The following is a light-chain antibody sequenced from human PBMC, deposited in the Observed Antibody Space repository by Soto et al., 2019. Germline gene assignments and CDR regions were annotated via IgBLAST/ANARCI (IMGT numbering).Light chain of an antibody. Sequence: DIQMTQSPSSLSASVGDRVTITCRASQSISIYLNWYQQKPGKAPKLLIYAASSLQSGVPSRFSADGSGTDFTPTISSLQPEDFATYYCQQSSSTPPFTFGPGTKVDIK. V-gene: IGKV1-39*01. CDR3: QQSSSTPPFT. J-gene: IGKJ3*01. CDR2: AAS. CDR1: QSISIY.